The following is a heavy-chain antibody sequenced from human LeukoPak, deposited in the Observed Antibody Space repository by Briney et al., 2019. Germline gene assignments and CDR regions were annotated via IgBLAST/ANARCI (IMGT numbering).Heavy chain of an antibody. CDR3: AREPRSGWSYYYGMDV. V-gene: IGHV4-4*07. Sequence: SETLSLPCTVCGGFIRRYYWSWLRRPAGKGLVWLRRIYSSGCTNDNPSLNSRATMSVDTSKNQFSLKLNSVTAADAAVYYCAREPRSGWSYYYGMDVWGQGTTVTVSS. J-gene: IGHJ6*02. CDR1: GGFIRRYY. CDR2: IYSSGCT. D-gene: IGHD6-19*01.